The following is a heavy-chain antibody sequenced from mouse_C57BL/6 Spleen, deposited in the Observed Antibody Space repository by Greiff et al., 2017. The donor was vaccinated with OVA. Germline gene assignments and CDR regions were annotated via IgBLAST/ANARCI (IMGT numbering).Heavy chain of an antibody. D-gene: IGHD1-1*01. CDR1: GYTFTSYW. Sequence: QVQLQQPGAELVRPGSSVKLSCKASGYTFTSYWMHWVKQRPIQGLEWIGNIDPSDSETHYNQKFKDKATLTVDKSSSTAYMQLSSLTSEDSAVYYCATPFIAAVERDFDVWGKGTTVTVSS. J-gene: IGHJ1*03. CDR2: IDPSDSET. CDR3: ATPFIAAVERDFDV. V-gene: IGHV1-52*01.